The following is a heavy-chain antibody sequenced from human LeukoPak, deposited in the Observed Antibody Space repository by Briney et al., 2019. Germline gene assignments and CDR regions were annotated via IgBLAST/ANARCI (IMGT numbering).Heavy chain of an antibody. Sequence: GGSLRLSCAVSGFSFRSYVMSRVRQAPGMGLEWVSTISGGGGKTYYSDAVKGRGTISRDNSKNTLSLKMDSLRADDTSVYYCARDRKKWELRPDAFDIWGHGTMVTVSS. J-gene: IGHJ3*02. V-gene: IGHV3-23*01. CDR2: ISGGGGKT. CDR1: GFSFRSYV. D-gene: IGHD1-26*01. CDR3: ARDRKKWELRPDAFDI.